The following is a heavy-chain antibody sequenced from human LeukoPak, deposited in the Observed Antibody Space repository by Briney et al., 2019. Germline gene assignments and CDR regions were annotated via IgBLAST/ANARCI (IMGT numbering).Heavy chain of an antibody. CDR3: ARGGYCSGGSCYSDWFDP. J-gene: IGHJ5*02. V-gene: IGHV6-1*01. CDR1: GDSVSSNSAA. D-gene: IGHD2-15*01. CDR2: TYYRSKWYN. Sequence: SQTLPLTCAISGDSVSSNSAAWNWIRQSPSRGLEWLGRTYYRSKWYNDYAVSVKSRITINPDTSKNQFSLQLNSVTPEDTAVCYCARGGYCSGGSCYSDWFDPWGQGTLVTVSS.